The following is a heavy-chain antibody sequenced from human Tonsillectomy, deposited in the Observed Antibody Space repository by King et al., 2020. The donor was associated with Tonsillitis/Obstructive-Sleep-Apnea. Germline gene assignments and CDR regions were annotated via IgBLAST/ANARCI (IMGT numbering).Heavy chain of an antibody. J-gene: IGHJ4*02. V-gene: IGHV4-4*02. D-gene: IGHD3-3*01. CDR1: GGSISSDNW. CDR3: AKDGRYTIFGVVAI. CDR2: IHPSGST. Sequence: VQLQESGPGLVKPSGNLSLTCTVSGGSISSDNWWSWVRQPREKGLEWIGEIHPSGSTNYKPSLTSRVTMSVDKSKNQFSLKLNSVSAADTAVYYCAKDGRYTIFGVVAIWGQGTLVTVSS.